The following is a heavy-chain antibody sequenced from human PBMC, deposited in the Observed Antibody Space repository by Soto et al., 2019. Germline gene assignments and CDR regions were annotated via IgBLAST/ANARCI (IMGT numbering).Heavy chain of an antibody. D-gene: IGHD1-26*01. CDR2: ISGSGGST. Sequence: GGSLRLSCAASGFIFSSDWMHWVRQAAGKGLEWVSAISGSGGSTNYADSVKGRFTISRDNSKNTLYLQMNSLRAEDTAVYYCAKDTGRWPQEEAFDIWGQGTMVTVSS. V-gene: IGHV3-23*01. CDR3: AKDTGRWPQEEAFDI. CDR1: GFIFSSDW. J-gene: IGHJ3*02.